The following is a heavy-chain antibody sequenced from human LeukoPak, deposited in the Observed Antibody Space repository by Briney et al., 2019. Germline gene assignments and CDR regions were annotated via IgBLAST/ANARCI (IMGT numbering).Heavy chain of an antibody. CDR2: INYRGST. CDR1: GGSLSNYH. Sequence: SETLSLTCTVSGGSLSNYHLNWIRQPPGTGLEWIGYINYRGSTKYYSSLNSRVTIAVDTSKNQLSLKVSSVTAADTDVYYCARSRPGGVLIVDSLDSWGQGTLVTVSS. V-gene: IGHV4-59*08. D-gene: IGHD3-16*01. J-gene: IGHJ4*02. CDR3: ARSRPGGVLIVDSLDS.